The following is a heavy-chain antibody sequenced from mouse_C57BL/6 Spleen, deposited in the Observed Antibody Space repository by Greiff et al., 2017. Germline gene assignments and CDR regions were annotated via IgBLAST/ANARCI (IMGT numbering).Heavy chain of an antibody. D-gene: IGHD1-1*01. J-gene: IGHJ4*01. CDR3: ARLFITTVVATSMDY. V-gene: IGHV1-50*01. Sequence: QVQLQQPGAELVKPGASVKLSCKASGYTFISYWMQWVKQRPGQGLEWIGEIDPSDSYTNYNQKFKGKATLTVDTSSSTAYMQLSSLTSEDSAVYYCARLFITTVVATSMDYWGQGTSVTVSS. CDR1: GYTFISYW. CDR2: IDPSDSYT.